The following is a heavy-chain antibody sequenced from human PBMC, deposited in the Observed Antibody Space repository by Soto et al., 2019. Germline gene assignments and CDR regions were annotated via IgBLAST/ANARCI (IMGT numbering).Heavy chain of an antibody. J-gene: IGHJ4*02. D-gene: IGHD3-10*01. CDR2: IIPIFGTA. CDR1: GGTFSSYA. Sequence: ASVKVSCKASGGTFSSYAISWVRQAPGQGLEWMGGIIPIFGTANYAQKFQGRVTITADESTSTAYMELSSLRSEDTAVYYCARAGGSGIPFDYWGQGTPVTVSS. CDR3: ARAGGSGIPFDY. V-gene: IGHV1-69*13.